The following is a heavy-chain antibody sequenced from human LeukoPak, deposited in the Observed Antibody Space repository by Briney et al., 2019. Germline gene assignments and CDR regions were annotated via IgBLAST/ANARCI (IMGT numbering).Heavy chain of an antibody. Sequence: PSETLSLTCTLSGDSTNTYFWSWIRQSPGKGLEWIGYIYYTGTTNYNPSLKSRVTISVDTSKNQFSLKANSVTAADTGVYYCASKSTDHGELRFDYWGQGTLVTVSS. J-gene: IGHJ4*02. CDR1: GDSTNTYF. CDR3: ASKSTDHGELRFDY. V-gene: IGHV4-59*01. CDR2: IYYTGTT. D-gene: IGHD4-17*01.